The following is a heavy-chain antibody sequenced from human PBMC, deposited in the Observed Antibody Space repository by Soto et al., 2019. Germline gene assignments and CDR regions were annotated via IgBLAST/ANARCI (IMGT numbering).Heavy chain of an antibody. CDR2: IYYSGST. CDR1: GGSISSSSYY. V-gene: IGHV4-39*01. Sequence: SETLSLTCTVSGGSISSSSYYWGWIRQPPGKGLEWIGSIYYSGSTYYNPSLKSRVTISVDTSKNQFSLKLSSVTAADTAVYYCARRSGVAVAHNWFDPWGQGTLVTVSS. CDR3: ARRSGVAVAHNWFDP. J-gene: IGHJ5*02. D-gene: IGHD6-13*01.